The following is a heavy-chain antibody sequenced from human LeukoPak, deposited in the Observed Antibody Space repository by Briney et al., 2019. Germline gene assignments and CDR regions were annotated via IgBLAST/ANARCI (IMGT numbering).Heavy chain of an antibody. CDR2: IYISGST. CDR3: ARDYFTRYCSGGSCYFDAFDI. CDR1: GGSISSYY. Sequence: SETLSLTCTVSGGSISSYYWSWIRQPAGKGLEWIGRIYISGSTNYNPSLKSRVTMSVDTSKNQFSLKLSSVTAADTAVYYCARDYFTRYCSGGSCYFDAFDIWGQGTMVTVSS. D-gene: IGHD2-15*01. J-gene: IGHJ3*02. V-gene: IGHV4-4*07.